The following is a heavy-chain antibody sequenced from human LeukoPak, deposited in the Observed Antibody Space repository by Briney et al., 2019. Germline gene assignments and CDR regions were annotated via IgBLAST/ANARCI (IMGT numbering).Heavy chain of an antibody. CDR2: IIPNFGTA. CDR1: GGTFTSYA. CDR3: CGPLYSSSSDFDY. Sequence: GASVKVSCTASGGTFTSYAISWVRQAPGQGLEWMGGIIPNFGTATYAQKFQGRVTITTDESTSKDYMELSSLRTEATAAFYCCGPLYSSSSDFDYWGQGTLVTVPS. D-gene: IGHD6-13*01. J-gene: IGHJ4*02. V-gene: IGHV1-69*05.